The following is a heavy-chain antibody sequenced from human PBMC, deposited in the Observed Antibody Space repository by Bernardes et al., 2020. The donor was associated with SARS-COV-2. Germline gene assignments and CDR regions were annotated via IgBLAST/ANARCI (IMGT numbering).Heavy chain of an antibody. J-gene: IGHJ4*02. CDR3: VRGPSDGHGRFEY. V-gene: IGHV3-48*04. Sequence: GGSLRLSCAASGLPSSSCSMNWVRQAPGKGLEWVSYISPRGSTTHYADSVKGRFTISRDNAKNSLYLQMNSLRAEDTGVYYCVRGPSDGHGRFEYWGQGTLGTVSS. CDR1: GLPSSSCS. CDR2: ISPRGSTT.